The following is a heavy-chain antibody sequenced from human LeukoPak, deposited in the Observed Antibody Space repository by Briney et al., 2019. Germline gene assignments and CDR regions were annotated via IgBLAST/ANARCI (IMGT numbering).Heavy chain of an antibody. Sequence: ASVKVPCKASGYTFTGYYMHWVRQAPGQGLEWMRWINPNSGGTNYAQKFQGRVTMTRDTSISTAYMELSRLRSDDTAVYYCANIYDSSGNFDYWGQGTLVTVSS. CDR3: ANIYDSSGNFDY. J-gene: IGHJ4*02. CDR1: GYTFTGYY. V-gene: IGHV1-2*02. CDR2: INPNSGGT. D-gene: IGHD3-22*01.